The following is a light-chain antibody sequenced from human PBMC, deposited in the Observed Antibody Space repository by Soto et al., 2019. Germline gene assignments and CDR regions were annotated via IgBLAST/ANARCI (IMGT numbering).Light chain of an antibody. CDR1: QSVSTTY. CDR2: GTS. Sequence: LTQSPGTLSLSPGERATLSCRASQSVSTTYLAWYQQKPGQSPRLLIYGTSNRATGIPDRFSGSGSGTDFTLTISRLEPEDFAVYYCQQYGLSRWTFGQGTKVDIK. V-gene: IGKV3-20*01. J-gene: IGKJ1*01. CDR3: QQYGLSRWT.